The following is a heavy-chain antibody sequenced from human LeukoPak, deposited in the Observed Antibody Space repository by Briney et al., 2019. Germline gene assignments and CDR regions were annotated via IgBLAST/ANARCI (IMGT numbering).Heavy chain of an antibody. CDR1: GFTFSSYA. CDR3: AKLYCSGGSCYYFDY. J-gene: IGHJ4*02. D-gene: IGHD2-15*01. V-gene: IGHV3-23*01. Sequence: GGSLRLSCAASGFTFSSYAMSWVRQAPGKGLEWVSAISGSGGSTYYADSAKGRFTISRDNSKNTLYLQMNSLRAEDTAVYYCAKLYCSGGSCYYFDYWGQGTLVTVSS. CDR2: ISGSGGST.